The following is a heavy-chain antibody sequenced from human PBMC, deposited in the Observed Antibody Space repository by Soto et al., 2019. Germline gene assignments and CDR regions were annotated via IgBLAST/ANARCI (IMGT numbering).Heavy chain of an antibody. CDR3: WRVGSPYYDVLTGHWFDP. V-gene: IGHV1-2*02. Sequence: GASVKVSGKASGYTFTGYYMHWARHAPWQELERRGWFKSFNGATTYAQKSQGRVTLTRYTSISRAYMELSRLKSDDAAAYYCWRVGSPYYDVLTGHWFDPCGQETLVTVSS. J-gene: IGHJ5*02. CDR1: GYTFTGYY. CDR2: FKSFNGAT. D-gene: IGHD3-9*01.